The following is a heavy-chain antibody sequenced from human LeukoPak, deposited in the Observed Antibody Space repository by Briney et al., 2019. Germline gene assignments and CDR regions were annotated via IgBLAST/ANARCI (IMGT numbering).Heavy chain of an antibody. CDR1: GGSISSGSYY. D-gene: IGHD1-7*01. J-gene: IGHJ4*02. CDR2: IYTSGST. CDR3: ARDWNYERCLDY. V-gene: IGHV4-61*02. Sequence: SQTLSLTCTVSGGSISSGSYYWSWIRQPAWKGLEWIGRIYTSGSTNYNPSLKSRVTISVDTSKNQFSLKLSSVTAADTAVYYCARDWNYERCLDYWGQGTLVTVSS.